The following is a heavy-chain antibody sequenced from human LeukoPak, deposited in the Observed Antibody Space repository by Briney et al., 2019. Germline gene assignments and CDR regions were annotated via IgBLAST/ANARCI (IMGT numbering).Heavy chain of an antibody. J-gene: IGHJ3*02. V-gene: IGHV3-30*02. Sequence: GGSLRLSCAASGFTFSNYGIHWVRQTPGKGLEWVAFIHYDEGSKSYADPVKGRFTISRDNSKNTLYLQMNSLRAEDTAVYYCAMSTDYYDSSGPDAFDIWGQGAMVTVSS. CDR3: AMSTDYYDSSGPDAFDI. CDR1: GFTFSNYG. D-gene: IGHD3-22*01. CDR2: IHYDEGSK.